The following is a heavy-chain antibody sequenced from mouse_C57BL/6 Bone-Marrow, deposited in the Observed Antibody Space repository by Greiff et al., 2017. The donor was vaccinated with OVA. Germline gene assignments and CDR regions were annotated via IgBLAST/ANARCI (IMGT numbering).Heavy chain of an antibody. J-gene: IGHJ2*01. CDR1: GYTFTSYW. V-gene: IGHV1-55*01. D-gene: IGHD2-3*01. Sequence: VQLQQSGAELVKPGASVKMSCKASGYTFTSYWITWVKQRPGQGLEWIGDIYPGSGSTNYNEKFKSKATLTVATSSSTAYMQLSSLTSEDSAVYYCARCWWLLRGGYFDYGGQGTTLTVSS. CDR2: IYPGSGST. CDR3: ARCWWLLRGGYFDY.